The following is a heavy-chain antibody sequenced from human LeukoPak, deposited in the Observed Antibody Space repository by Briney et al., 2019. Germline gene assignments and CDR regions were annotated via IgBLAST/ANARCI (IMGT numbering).Heavy chain of an antibody. V-gene: IGHV1-2*02. Sequence: ASVKVSCKASGYTFTGYYMHWVRQAPGQGLEWMGWINPNSGGTNYAQKFQSRVTMTRDTSISTAYMELSRLRSDDTAVYYCARGSRIAVAGTSPFDYWGQGTLVTVSS. D-gene: IGHD6-19*01. CDR3: ARGSRIAVAGTSPFDY. J-gene: IGHJ4*02. CDR2: INPNSGGT. CDR1: GYTFTGYY.